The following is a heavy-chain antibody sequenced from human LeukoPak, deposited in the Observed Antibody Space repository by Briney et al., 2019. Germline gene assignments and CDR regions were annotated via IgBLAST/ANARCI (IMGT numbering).Heavy chain of an antibody. CDR2: IYYSGST. J-gene: IGHJ6*02. CDR1: GGSISSSNYY. Sequence: SETLSLTCTVSGGSISSSNYYWGWIRQPPGKGLEWIGSIYYSGSTYYNPSLKSRVTISVDTSKNQFSLKLSSVTAADTAVYYCARDGSGSYWVSRLYGMDVWGQGTTVTVSS. D-gene: IGHD3-10*01. V-gene: IGHV4-39*07. CDR3: ARDGSGSYWVSRLYGMDV.